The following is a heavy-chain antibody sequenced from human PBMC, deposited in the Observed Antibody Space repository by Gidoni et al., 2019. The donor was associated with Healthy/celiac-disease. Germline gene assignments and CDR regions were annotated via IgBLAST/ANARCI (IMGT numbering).Heavy chain of an antibody. CDR1: GFTFTSSA. Sequence: QMQLVQSGPEVKKPGTSVKVSCKASGFTFTSSAVQWVRQARGQRLEWIGWIVVGSGNTNYAQKFQERVTTDQVQAEAKESGPSAGPYYYDSSGYLPDAFDIWGQGTMVTVSS. J-gene: IGHJ3*02. V-gene: IGHV1-58*01. D-gene: IGHD3-22*01. CDR2: IVVGSGNT. CDR3: DAFDI.